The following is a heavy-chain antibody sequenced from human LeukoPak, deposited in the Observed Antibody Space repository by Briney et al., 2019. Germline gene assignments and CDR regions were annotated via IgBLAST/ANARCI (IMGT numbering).Heavy chain of an antibody. D-gene: IGHD1-26*01. Sequence: SETLSLTCTVSGGSISSSSRYWGWIRQTPGKGLEWIGYIYYSGSTNYNPSLKSRVTISVDTSKNQFSLKLSSVTAADTAVYYCARARRAVVGATDYWGQGTLVTVSS. J-gene: IGHJ4*02. CDR2: IYYSGST. CDR3: ARARRAVVGATDY. V-gene: IGHV4-61*05. CDR1: GGSISSSSRY.